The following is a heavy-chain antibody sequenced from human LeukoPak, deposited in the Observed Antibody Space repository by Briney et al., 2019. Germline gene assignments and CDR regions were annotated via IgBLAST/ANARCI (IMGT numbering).Heavy chain of an antibody. Sequence: PGGSLRLSCAASGFRFSSYAMSWVRQAPGKGLEWVSAISGSGVSTYYADSVKGRFTVSRDNSKNTLYLQMNSLRAEDTAVYYCGKGQGYYYSYMDVWGKGTTVTVSS. V-gene: IGHV3-23*01. CDR3: GKGQGYYYSYMDV. J-gene: IGHJ6*03. CDR2: ISGSGVST. CDR1: GFRFSSYA.